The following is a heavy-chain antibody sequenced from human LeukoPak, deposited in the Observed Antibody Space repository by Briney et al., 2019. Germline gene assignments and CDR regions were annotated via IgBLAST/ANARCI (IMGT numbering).Heavy chain of an antibody. Sequence: PSETLSLTCTVSGGSISRHYMNWIRQSPGKGLEWIGYIYYSGSINYNPSLKNRVTISVDTSKSQFSLKLSFVTAADTAVCYCETVGRLASVITPDAFDFWGQGTMVTVSS. CDR3: ETVGRLASVITPDAFDF. CDR1: GGSISRHY. CDR2: IYYSGSI. V-gene: IGHV4-59*11. J-gene: IGHJ3*01. D-gene: IGHD4-23*01.